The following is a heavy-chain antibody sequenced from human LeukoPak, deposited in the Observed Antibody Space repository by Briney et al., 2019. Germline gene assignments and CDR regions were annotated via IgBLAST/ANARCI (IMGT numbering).Heavy chain of an antibody. CDR3: ARIGRYCTNGVCYTNHYYFDY. CDR2: IYYSGST. D-gene: IGHD2-8*01. J-gene: IGHJ4*02. V-gene: IGHV4-59*01. Sequence: SETLSLTCTVSGGSISSYYWSWIRQPPGKGLEWIGYIYYSGSTNYNPSLKSRVTISVDTSKNQFSLKLSSVTAADAAVYYCARIGRYCTNGVCYTNHYYFDYWGQGTLVTVSS. CDR1: GGSISSYY.